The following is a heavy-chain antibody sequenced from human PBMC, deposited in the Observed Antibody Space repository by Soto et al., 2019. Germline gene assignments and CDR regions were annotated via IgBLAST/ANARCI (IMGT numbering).Heavy chain of an antibody. D-gene: IGHD3-10*01. Sequence: SETLSLTCTVSGGSLSSSSFYWGWIRQPPGKGLEWIGSIYYSGSTYYNPSLKSRVTISVDTSKNQFSLKLSSVTAADTAVYYCAKGGSGSYSNAFDIWGQGTMVTVSS. CDR1: GGSLSSSSFY. V-gene: IGHV4-39*01. CDR3: AKGGSGSYSNAFDI. J-gene: IGHJ3*02. CDR2: IYYSGST.